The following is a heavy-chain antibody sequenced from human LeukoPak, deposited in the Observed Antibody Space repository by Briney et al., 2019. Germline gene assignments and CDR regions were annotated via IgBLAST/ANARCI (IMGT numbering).Heavy chain of an antibody. J-gene: IGHJ5*02. CDR3: ARHHPLGYCSSTSCYGRGFDP. Sequence: PSETLSLTCTVSGGSISSGSYYWSWIRQPAGKGLEWIGRIYTSGSTNYNPSLKSRVTISVDTSKNQFSLKLSSVTAADTAVYYCARHHPLGYCSSTSCYGRGFDPWGQGTLVTVSS. CDR1: GGSISSGSYY. CDR2: IYTSGST. V-gene: IGHV4-61*02. D-gene: IGHD2-2*01.